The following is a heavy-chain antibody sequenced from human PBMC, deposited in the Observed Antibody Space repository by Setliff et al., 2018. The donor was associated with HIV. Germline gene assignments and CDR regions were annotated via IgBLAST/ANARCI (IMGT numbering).Heavy chain of an antibody. J-gene: IGHJ6*02. V-gene: IGHV4-59*01. CDR2: IYYSGST. CDR1: GGSISSYY. Sequence: SETLSLTCTVSGGSISSYYWSWIRQPPGKGLEWIGYIYYSGSTNYNPSLKSRVTISVDTSKNQFSLKLSSVTAADTAVYYCARTAYDYGDYADEDYYYGMDVWGQGTTVTVS. D-gene: IGHD4-17*01. CDR3: ARTAYDYGDYADEDYYYGMDV.